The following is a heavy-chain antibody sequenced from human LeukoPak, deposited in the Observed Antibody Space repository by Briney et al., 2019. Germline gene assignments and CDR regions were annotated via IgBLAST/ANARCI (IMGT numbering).Heavy chain of an antibody. V-gene: IGHV1-2*02. J-gene: IGHJ5*02. CDR1: GYTFTSYA. Sequence: ASVKVSCKASGYTFTSYAMNWVRQAPGQGLEWMGWINPNSGGTNYAQKFQGRVTMTRDTSISTAYMELSRLRSDDTAVYYCARGRRIAARRDVGFDPWGQGTLVTVSS. CDR3: ARGRRIAARRDVGFDP. CDR2: INPNSGGT. D-gene: IGHD6-6*01.